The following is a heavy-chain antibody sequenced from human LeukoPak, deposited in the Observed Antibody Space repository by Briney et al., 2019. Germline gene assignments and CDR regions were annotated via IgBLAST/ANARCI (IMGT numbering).Heavy chain of an antibody. D-gene: IGHD5-18*01. J-gene: IGHJ6*03. CDR1: GYTFTSYY. Sequence: ASVKVSCKASGYTFTSYYMHWVRQAPGQGLEWMGWINPNSGGTNYAQKFQGRVTMTRDTSISTAYMELSRLRADDTAVYYCARRGYPGYYYYYYYMDVWGKGTTVTVSS. V-gene: IGHV1-2*02. CDR3: ARRGYPGYYYYYYYMDV. CDR2: INPNSGGT.